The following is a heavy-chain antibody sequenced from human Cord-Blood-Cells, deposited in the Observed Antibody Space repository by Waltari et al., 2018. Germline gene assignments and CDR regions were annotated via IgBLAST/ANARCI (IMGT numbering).Heavy chain of an antibody. J-gene: IGHJ5*02. D-gene: IGHD2-2*01. V-gene: IGHV5-51*01. CDR1: GYSFTSYW. Sequence: EVQLVQSGAEVKKPGESLKISCKGSGYSFTSYWIGWVRQMPGKGLEWMGISYPGDVDTRYSPSFQGQVTISADKSISTAYLQWSSLKASDTAMYYCARSHRYCSSTSCRNWFDPWGQGTLVTVSS. CDR2: SYPGDVDT. CDR3: ARSHRYCSSTSCRNWFDP.